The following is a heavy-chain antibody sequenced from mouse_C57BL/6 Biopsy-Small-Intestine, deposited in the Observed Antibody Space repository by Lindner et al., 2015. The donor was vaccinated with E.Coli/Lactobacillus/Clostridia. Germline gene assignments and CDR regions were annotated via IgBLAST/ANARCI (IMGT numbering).Heavy chain of an antibody. CDR1: GYAFTNYW. Sequence: VQLQESGAELVRPGTSVKMSCKAAGYAFTNYWIGWVKQRPGHGLEWIGDIYPGGGYTNYNEKFKGKATLTADTSSSTAYMQLSSLTSEDSAIYYCARDNYYSYDVVMDYWGQGTSVTVSS. V-gene: IGHV1-63*02. J-gene: IGHJ4*01. CDR3: ARDNYYSYDVVMDY. CDR2: IYPGGGYT. D-gene: IGHD2-12*01.